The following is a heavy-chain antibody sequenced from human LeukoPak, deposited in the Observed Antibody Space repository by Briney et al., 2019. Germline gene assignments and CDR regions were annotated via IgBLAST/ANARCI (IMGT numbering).Heavy chain of an antibody. CDR2: ISAYNGNT. V-gene: IGHV1-18*01. D-gene: IGHD1-20*01. CDR1: GYTFISYG. J-gene: IGHJ5*02. CDR3: ARDQSYNWNDVGWFDP. Sequence: ASVKVSCKASGYTFISYGVSWVRQAPGQGLEWMGWISAYNGNTKYAQKLQGRVTMTIDTSTSTAYMEVRSPRSDDTAVYYCARDQSYNWNDVGWFDPWGQGTLVTVSS.